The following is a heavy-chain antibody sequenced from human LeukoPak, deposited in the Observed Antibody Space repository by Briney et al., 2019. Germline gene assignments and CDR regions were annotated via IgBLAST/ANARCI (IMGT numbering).Heavy chain of an antibody. J-gene: IGHJ4*02. CDR3: TGEGGYGSGSYDY. CDR2: IKSKSDGGTT. CDR1: GFTFSNAW. Sequence: PGGSLRLSCAASGFTFSNAWMTWVRQAPGKGLEWVGRIKSKSDGGTTDYAASVKGRFTISRDDSKNTLYLQMNSLKTEDTAVYYCTGEGGYGSGSYDYWGQGTLVTVSS. V-gene: IGHV3-15*01. D-gene: IGHD3-10*01.